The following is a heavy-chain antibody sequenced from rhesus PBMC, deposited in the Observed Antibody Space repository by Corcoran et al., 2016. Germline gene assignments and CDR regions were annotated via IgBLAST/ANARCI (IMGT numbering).Heavy chain of an antibody. V-gene: IGHV4-169*01. CDR3: ARARITHFDY. CDR1: GGSISSSY. Sequence: QLQLQESGPGLVKPSETLSVTCAVSGGSISSSYWSWIRQAPGKGLEWIGYIYGSGRSTTYNPSLKSRVTLSVDTSKNQLSLKLSSVTTADTAVYYCARARITHFDYWGQGVLVTVSS. D-gene: IGHD4-11*01. CDR2: IYGSGRST. J-gene: IGHJ4*01.